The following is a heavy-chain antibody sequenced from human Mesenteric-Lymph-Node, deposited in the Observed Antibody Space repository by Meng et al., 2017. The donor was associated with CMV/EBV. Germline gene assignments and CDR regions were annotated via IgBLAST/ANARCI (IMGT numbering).Heavy chain of an antibody. Sequence: QLQLQASGPGLVKPSETLSLTCTVSGGSISSSSYYWGWIRQPPGKGLEWIGSIYYSGSTYYNPSLKSRVTISVDTSKNQSSLKLSSVTAADTAVYYCARDGDYYDSSGYNPFDYWGQGTLVTVSS. CDR3: ARDGDYYDSSGYNPFDY. J-gene: IGHJ4*02. CDR2: IYYSGST. V-gene: IGHV4-39*07. CDR1: GGSISSSSYY. D-gene: IGHD3-22*01.